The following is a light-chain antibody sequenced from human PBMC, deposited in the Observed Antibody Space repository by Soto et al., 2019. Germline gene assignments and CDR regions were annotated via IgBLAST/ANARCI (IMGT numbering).Light chain of an antibody. CDR3: QQYGSSPWT. CDR1: QSVSSSY. J-gene: IGKJ1*01. V-gene: IGKV3-20*01. CDR2: GAS. Sequence: EIVLTQSPGTLSLSPGERATLSCRASQSVSSSYLAWYQQKPGQAPRLLIYGASSRATGVPDRFSGSGSGNDFTLTISRLEPEAFGVYYCQQYGSSPWTFGQGTKVEIK.